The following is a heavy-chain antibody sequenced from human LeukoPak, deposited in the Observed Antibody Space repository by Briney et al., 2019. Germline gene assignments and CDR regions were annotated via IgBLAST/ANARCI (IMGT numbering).Heavy chain of an antibody. CDR2: IYPGDSDT. V-gene: IGHV5-51*01. J-gene: IGHJ5*02. Sequence: GESLKISCKGSGYSFTSYWIGWVRQMPGKGLEWMGIIYPGDSDTRYSPSFQGQVTISADKSISTAYLQWSSLKASDTAMYYCARFTYRAVAGLDTWFDPWGQGTLVTVSS. D-gene: IGHD6-19*01. CDR3: ARFTYRAVAGLDTWFDP. CDR1: GYSFTSYW.